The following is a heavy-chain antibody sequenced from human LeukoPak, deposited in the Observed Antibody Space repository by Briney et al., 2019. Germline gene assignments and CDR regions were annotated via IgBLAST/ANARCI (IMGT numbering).Heavy chain of an antibody. CDR3: ARAIMRRGLHSSSWYSLQNYYYYMDV. Sequence: GGSLRLSCAASGFTFSSYAMTWVRQAPGKGLEWVSAISGSGGSTYYADSVKGRFTISRDNAKNSLYLQMNSLRAEDTAVYYCARAIMRRGLHSSSWYSLQNYYYYMDVWGKGTTVTISS. CDR1: GFTFSSYA. V-gene: IGHV3-23*01. J-gene: IGHJ6*03. D-gene: IGHD6-13*01. CDR2: ISGSGGST.